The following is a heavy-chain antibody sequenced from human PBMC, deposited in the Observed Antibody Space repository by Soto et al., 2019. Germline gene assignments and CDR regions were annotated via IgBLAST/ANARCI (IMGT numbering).Heavy chain of an antibody. CDR1: VFTFSSYA. CDR3: VKGSSWHRPDDIAK. V-gene: IGHV3-23*01. Sequence: EVQLLESGGGLVQPGGSLRLSCAASVFTFSSYAMGWVRQAPWKGLEWVSAVNEIGGGAYYADSVKDRFTLSKDISKNKLCLQMRSRRADDTAVYYCVKGSSWHRPDDIAKWGQGTLVNVS. CDR2: VNEIGGGA. J-gene: IGHJ4*02. D-gene: IGHD6-13*01.